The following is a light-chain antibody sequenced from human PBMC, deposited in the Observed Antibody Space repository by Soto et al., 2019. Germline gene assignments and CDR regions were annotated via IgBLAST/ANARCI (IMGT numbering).Light chain of an antibody. CDR3: ISYTNTPSYV. CDR2: DVS. J-gene: IGLJ1*01. Sequence: QSALTQPASVSGSPGQPITISCTGTSSDVGGYNYVSWYQQHPGKAPKVIVYDVSNRPSGVSDRFSGSKSGNTASLTISGLQAEDEADYYCISYTNTPSYVFGTGTKVTVL. CDR1: SSDVGGYNY. V-gene: IGLV2-14*01.